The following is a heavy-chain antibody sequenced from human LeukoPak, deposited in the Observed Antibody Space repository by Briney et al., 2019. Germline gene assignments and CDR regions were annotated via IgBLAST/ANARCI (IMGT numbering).Heavy chain of an antibody. CDR2: IYYSGST. D-gene: IGHD3-10*01. CDR3: ASQRGYYYGSGSSNWFDP. CDR1: GYSISSGYY. J-gene: IGHJ5*02. Sequence: PSETLSLTCTVSGYSISSGYYWSWIRQPPGKGLEWIGYIYYSGSTNYNPSLKSRVTISVDTSKNQFSLKLSSVTAADTAVYYCASQRGYYYGSGSSNWFDPWGQGTLVTVSS. V-gene: IGHV4-61*01.